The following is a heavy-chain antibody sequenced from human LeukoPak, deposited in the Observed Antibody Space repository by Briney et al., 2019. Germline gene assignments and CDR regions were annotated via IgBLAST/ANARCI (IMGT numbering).Heavy chain of an antibody. CDR3: AKDEVGRYCSSTSCYSRFDY. Sequence: GGSLRLSCAASGFTFSNYAMHWVRQAPREGLEWVAVISFAGNGEFYADSVKGRFAISRDNSKNTLYLQMNSLRTEDTAMYYCAKDEVGRYCSSTSCYSRFDYWGQGTLVTVSS. V-gene: IGHV3-30*18. D-gene: IGHD2-2*02. CDR1: GFTFSNYA. CDR2: ISFAGNGE. J-gene: IGHJ4*02.